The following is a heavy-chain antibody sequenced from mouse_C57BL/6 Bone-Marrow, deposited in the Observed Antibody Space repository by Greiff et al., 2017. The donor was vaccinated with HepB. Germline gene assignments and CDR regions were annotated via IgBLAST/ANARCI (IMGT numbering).Heavy chain of an antibody. CDR1: GFTFSSYA. CDR3: ARGDWVYYAMDY. J-gene: IGHJ4*01. D-gene: IGHD4-1*01. CDR2: ISDGGSYT. V-gene: IGHV5-4*01. Sequence: EVQLQESGGGLVKPGGSLKLSCAASGFTFSSYAMSWVRQTPEKRLEWVATISDGGSYTYYPDNVKGRFTISRDNAKNNLYLQMSHLKSEDTAMYYCARGDWVYYAMDYWGQGTSVTVSS.